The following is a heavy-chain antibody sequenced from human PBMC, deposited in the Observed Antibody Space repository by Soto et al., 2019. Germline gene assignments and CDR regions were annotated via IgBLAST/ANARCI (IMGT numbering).Heavy chain of an antibody. V-gene: IGHV3-23*01. Sequence: PGGSLRLSCAASGFAFSSYAMSWVRQAPGKGLEWVSAISGSGGSTYYADSVKGRFTISRDNSKNTLYLQMNSPRAEDTAVYYCAGQGTYYDFWSGYYNHYGMDVWGQGTTVTVSS. D-gene: IGHD3-3*01. CDR1: GFAFSSYA. CDR2: ISGSGGST. J-gene: IGHJ6*02. CDR3: AGQGTYYDFWSGYYNHYGMDV.